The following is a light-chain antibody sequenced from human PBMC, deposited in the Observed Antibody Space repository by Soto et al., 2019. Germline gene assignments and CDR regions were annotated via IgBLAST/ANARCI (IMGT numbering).Light chain of an antibody. J-gene: IGLJ2*01. CDR2: DVS. CDR3: CSFAGSYTLL. V-gene: IGLV2-11*01. CDR1: SSDVGSYHY. Sequence: QSALTQPRSVSGSPGQSVTISCTGTSSDVGSYHYVSWYQHHPGKAPKLLIYDVSQRTSGVPDRFSGSRSGNTASLTISGLQAEDESDYYCCSFAGSYTLLFGGGTQLTVL.